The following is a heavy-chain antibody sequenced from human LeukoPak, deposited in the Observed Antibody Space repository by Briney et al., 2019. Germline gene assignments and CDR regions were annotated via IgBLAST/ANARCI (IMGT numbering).Heavy chain of an antibody. V-gene: IGHV4-59*01. J-gene: IGHJ3*02. CDR3: ARSGSWSAFDI. CDR1: GDSISSYY. D-gene: IGHD1-1*01. CDR2: VYYSGST. Sequence: SETLSLTCTVSGDSISSYYWSWIRQSPGKGLEWIGYVYYSGSTNYNPSLKSRVTISVDTSKNQFSLKLSSVTAADTAVYYCARSGSWSAFDIWGQGTMVTVSS.